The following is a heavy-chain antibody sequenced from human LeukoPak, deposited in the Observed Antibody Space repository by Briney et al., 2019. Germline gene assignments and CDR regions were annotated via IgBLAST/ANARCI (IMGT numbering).Heavy chain of an antibody. V-gene: IGHV1-2*02. CDR1: GYTFTSYD. CDR2: INPNSGGT. D-gene: IGHD1-26*01. Sequence: ASVKVSCKASGYTFTSYDINWVRQATGQGLEWMGWINPNSGGTNYAQKFQGRVTMTRDTSISTAYMELGRLRSDDTAVYYCARKGERYMDVWGKGTTVTVSS. CDR3: ARKGERYMDV. J-gene: IGHJ6*03.